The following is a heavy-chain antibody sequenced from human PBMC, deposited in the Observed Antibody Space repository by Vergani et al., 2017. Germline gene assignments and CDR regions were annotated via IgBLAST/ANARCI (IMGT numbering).Heavy chain of an antibody. D-gene: IGHD3-10*01. Sequence: EVQLLESGEGLVRPGGSRRPSCAGAGFTFDTYTMAYVRQAPGKGLEWVATISSGGGDIFYADSVKGRFTISRDNSKNTLFLQMNSLKDEDTAVYYCTTAWGLYYLHGEYFQYWGRGTLVSVSS. J-gene: IGHJ1*01. CDR1: GFTFDTYT. CDR3: TTAWGLYYLHGEYFQY. CDR2: ISSGGGDI. V-gene: IGHV3-23*01.